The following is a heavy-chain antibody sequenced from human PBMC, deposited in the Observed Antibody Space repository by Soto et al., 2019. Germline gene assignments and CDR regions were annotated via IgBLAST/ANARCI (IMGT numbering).Heavy chain of an antibody. CDR3: ARGEGRWLQFGYGMDV. J-gene: IGHJ6*02. D-gene: IGHD5-12*01. Sequence: ASVKVSCKASGYTFTSYYMHWVRQAPGQGLEWMGIINPSGGSTSYAQKFQGRVTMTRDTSTSTVYMELSSLRSEDTAVYYCARGEGRWLQFGYGMDVWGQGTTVTVSS. CDR2: INPSGGST. V-gene: IGHV1-46*01. CDR1: GYTFTSYY.